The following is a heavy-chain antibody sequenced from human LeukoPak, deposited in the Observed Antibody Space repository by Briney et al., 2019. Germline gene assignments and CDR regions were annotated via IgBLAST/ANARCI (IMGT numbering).Heavy chain of an antibody. CDR3: ARVAGSIDY. CDR2: MNPNSGYT. V-gene: IGHV1-8*03. D-gene: IGHD6-19*01. Sequence: ASVKVSCKASGYTFTTYDINWVRQATGQGLEWMGWMNPNSGYTGYAQKFQGRVTITRDTSISTAYMELSSLRSEDTAVYYCARVAGSIDYWGKGTLVTVSS. CDR1: GYTFTTYD. J-gene: IGHJ4*02.